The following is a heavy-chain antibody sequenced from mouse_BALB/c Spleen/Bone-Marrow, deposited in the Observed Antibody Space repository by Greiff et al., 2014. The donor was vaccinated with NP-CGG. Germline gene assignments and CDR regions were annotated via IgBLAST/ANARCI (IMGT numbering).Heavy chain of an antibody. Sequence: QVQLQQPGAELMKPGASVKISCKATGYTFSSYWIEWVKQRPGHGLEWIGEILPGSGSNYYNEKFKGKATFTADTSSNTAFTQLSSLTSEDSAVYYCARDWDPFAYWGQGTLVTVSA. D-gene: IGHD4-1*01. CDR2: ILPGSGSN. V-gene: IGHV1-9*01. CDR1: GYTFSSYW. CDR3: ARDWDPFAY. J-gene: IGHJ3*01.